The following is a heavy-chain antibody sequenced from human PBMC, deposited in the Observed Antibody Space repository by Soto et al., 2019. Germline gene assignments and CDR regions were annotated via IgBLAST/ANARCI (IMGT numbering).Heavy chain of an antibody. V-gene: IGHV1-69*13. Sequence: SVKVSCKPSGGTFSSYAISWVRQAPGQGLEWMGGIIPIFGTANYAQKFQGRVTITADESTSTAYMELSSLRSEDTAVYYCAGPPELTRIYYYYGMDVWGQGTTVTVSS. J-gene: IGHJ6*02. CDR1: GGTFSSYA. CDR2: IIPIFGTA. D-gene: IGHD1-7*01. CDR3: AGPPELTRIYYYYGMDV.